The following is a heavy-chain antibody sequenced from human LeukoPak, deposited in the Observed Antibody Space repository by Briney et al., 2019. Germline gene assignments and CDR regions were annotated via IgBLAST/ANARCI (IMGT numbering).Heavy chain of an antibody. CDR1: GGSISSGDYY. CDR3: ARGKKSSSWYGAWFDP. D-gene: IGHD6-13*01. V-gene: IGHV4-30-4*01. CDR2: IYYSGST. Sequence: PSQTLSLTCTVSGGSISSGDYYWSWICQPPGKGLEWIGYIYYSGSTYYNPSLKSRVTISVDTSKNQFSLKLSSVTAADTAVYYCARGKKSSSWYGAWFDPWGQGTLVTVSS. J-gene: IGHJ5*02.